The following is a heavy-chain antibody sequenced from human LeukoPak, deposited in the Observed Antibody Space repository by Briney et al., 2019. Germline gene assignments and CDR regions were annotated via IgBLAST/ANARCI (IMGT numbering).Heavy chain of an antibody. Sequence: SETLSLTCAIYGESFNSHYWTWIRQAPGKGLEWIGEINRSGDAKYNPSLKSRVIISVDTAKNQFSLRLTSVTAADTAVYYCARVKGGRMTIFRVVPFHFDYWGHGTLVTISS. CDR1: GESFNSHY. J-gene: IGHJ4*01. D-gene: IGHD3-3*01. CDR3: ARVKGGRMTIFRVVPFHFDY. V-gene: IGHV4-34*01. CDR2: INRSGDA.